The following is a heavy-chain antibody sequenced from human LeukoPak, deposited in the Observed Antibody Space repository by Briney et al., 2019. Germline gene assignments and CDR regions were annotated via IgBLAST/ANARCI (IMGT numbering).Heavy chain of an antibody. Sequence: SETLSLTCAVSGGSISSGGYSWSWIRQPPGKGLEWIGYIYHSGSTYYNPSLKSQVTISVDRSKNQFSLKLSSVTAADTAVYYCAGSSSTSWWFDPWGQGTLVTVSS. D-gene: IGHD2-2*01. V-gene: IGHV4-30-2*01. CDR2: IYHSGST. J-gene: IGHJ5*02. CDR3: AGSSSTSWWFDP. CDR1: GGSISSGGYS.